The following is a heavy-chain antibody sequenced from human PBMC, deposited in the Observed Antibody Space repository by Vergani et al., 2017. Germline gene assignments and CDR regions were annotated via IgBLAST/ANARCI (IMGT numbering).Heavy chain of an antibody. CDR1: GFTFSSYW. Sequence: EVQLVESGGGLVQPGGSLRLSCAASGFTFSSYWMSWVRQAPGKGLEWVANIKQDGSEKYYVDSVKGRFTISRDNAKNSLYLQMNSLRAEDTALYYCAKESGSYGAYGMDFWGQGTTVTVSS. CDR2: IKQDGSEK. J-gene: IGHJ6*02. D-gene: IGHD1-26*01. V-gene: IGHV3-7*03. CDR3: AKESGSYGAYGMDF.